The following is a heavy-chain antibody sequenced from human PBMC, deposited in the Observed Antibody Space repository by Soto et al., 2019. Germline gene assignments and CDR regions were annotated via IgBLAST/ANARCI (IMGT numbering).Heavy chain of an antibody. CDR1: GYTFTSYD. CDR2: MNPNSGNT. Sequence: ASVKVSCKASGYTFTSYDINWVRQATGQGLEWMGWMNPNSGNTGYAQKFQGRVTMTRNTSISTAYMELSSLRSEDTAVYYCAGEAPLYYYDSSGYDSPAFDIWGQGTMVTVSS. J-gene: IGHJ3*02. D-gene: IGHD3-22*01. V-gene: IGHV1-8*01. CDR3: AGEAPLYYYDSSGYDSPAFDI.